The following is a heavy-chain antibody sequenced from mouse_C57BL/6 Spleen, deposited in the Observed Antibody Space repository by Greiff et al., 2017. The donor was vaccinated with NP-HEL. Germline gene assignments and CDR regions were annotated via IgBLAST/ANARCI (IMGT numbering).Heavy chain of an antibody. D-gene: IGHD2-4*01. CDR2: IRLKSDNYAT. J-gene: IGHJ4*01. CDR3: TEAYYDYSYAMDY. CDR1: GFTFSNYW. V-gene: IGHV6-3*01. Sequence: DVQLQESGGGLVQPGGSMKLSCVASGFTFSNYWMNWVRQSPEKGLEWVAQIRLKSDNYATHYAESVKGRFSISRDDSKSSVYLQMNNLRAEDTGIYYCTEAYYDYSYAMDYWGQGTSVTVSS.